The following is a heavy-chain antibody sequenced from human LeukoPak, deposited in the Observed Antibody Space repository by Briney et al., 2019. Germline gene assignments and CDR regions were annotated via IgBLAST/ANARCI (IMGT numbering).Heavy chain of an antibody. CDR1: GYTFTSYD. CDR3: ARTNYDFWSGYIISYYYYGMDV. D-gene: IGHD3-3*01. V-gene: IGHV1-18*01. Sequence: ASVKVSCKASGYTFTSYDINWVRQAPGQGLEWMGWISAYNGNTNYAQKLQGRVTMTTDTSTSTAYMELRSLRSDDTAVYYCARTNYDFWSGYIISYYYYGMDVWGQGTTVTVSS. CDR2: ISAYNGNT. J-gene: IGHJ6*02.